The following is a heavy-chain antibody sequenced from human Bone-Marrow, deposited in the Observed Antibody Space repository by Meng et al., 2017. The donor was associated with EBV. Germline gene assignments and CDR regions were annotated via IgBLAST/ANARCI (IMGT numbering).Heavy chain of an antibody. D-gene: IGHD1-14*01. CDR1: GGTFSSYA. CDR2: IIPIFGTA. J-gene: IGHJ4*02. V-gene: IGHV1-69*01. CDR3: ARGGNRELHFDY. Sequence: QVQPVQFGAGVKKPGSSVKVSCKASGGTFSSYAISWVRQAPGQGLEWMGGIIPIFGTANYAQKFQGRVTITADESTSTAYMELSSLRSEDTAVYYCARGGNRELHFDYWGQGTLVTVSS.